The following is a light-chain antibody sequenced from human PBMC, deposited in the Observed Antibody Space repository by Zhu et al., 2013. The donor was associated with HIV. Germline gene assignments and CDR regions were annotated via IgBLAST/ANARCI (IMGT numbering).Light chain of an antibody. J-gene: IGKJ2*01. Sequence: EIQMTQSPPSLSASVGDRVTITCQASQDIVDFVNWYQQKPGKAPQLLISDASNLETGVPSRFGGRGSGTDFTFTISSLQPEDFATYFCQQFDDPPYTFGQGTTVENK. CDR3: QQFDDPPYT. CDR1: QDIVDF. V-gene: IGKV1-33*01. CDR2: DAS.